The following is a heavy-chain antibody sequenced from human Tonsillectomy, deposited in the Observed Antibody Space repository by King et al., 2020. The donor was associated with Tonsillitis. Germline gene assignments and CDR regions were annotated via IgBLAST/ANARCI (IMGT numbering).Heavy chain of an antibody. D-gene: IGHD3-10*01. CDR1: GFIFSSYA. V-gene: IGHV3-23*04. Sequence: VQLVESGGGLVQPGGSLRLSCAASGFIFSSYAMIWVRQAPEKGLEWVSGISGSGDTTYYADSVKGRFTITRDKSKNTLYLPMNSLTAEDTAIYYCAKDLWFGTYYGPGTYTLEFWGQGTLVTVSS. CDR3: AKDLWFGTYYGPGTYTLEF. CDR2: ISGSGDTT. J-gene: IGHJ4*02.